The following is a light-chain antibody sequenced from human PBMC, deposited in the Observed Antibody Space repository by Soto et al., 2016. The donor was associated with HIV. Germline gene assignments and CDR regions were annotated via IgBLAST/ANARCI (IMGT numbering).Light chain of an antibody. Sequence: SYELTQPPSVSVSPGQTARITCSGDTLPEKYAYWYQQTSGQAPVLVIYEDNKRPSGIPERFSGSSSGTMATLTISGAQVEDEADYYCYSTDSSGNHGVFGTGTKVTV. CDR2: EDN. V-gene: IGLV3-10*01. CDR3: YSTDSSGNHGV. J-gene: IGLJ1*01. CDR1: TLPEKY.